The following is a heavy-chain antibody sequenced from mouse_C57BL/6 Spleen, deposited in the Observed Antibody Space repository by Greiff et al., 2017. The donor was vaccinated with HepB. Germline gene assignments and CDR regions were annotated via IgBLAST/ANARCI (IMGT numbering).Heavy chain of an antibody. D-gene: IGHD1-1*01. V-gene: IGHV1-50*01. Sequence: QVHVKQSGAELVKPGASVKLSCKASGYTFTSYWMQWVKQRPGQGLEWIGEIDPSDSYTNYNQKFKGKATLTVDTSSSTAYMQLSSLTSEDSAVYYWAREGYYGSRPFAYWGQGTLVTVSA. CDR3: AREGYYGSRPFAY. CDR2: IDPSDSYT. J-gene: IGHJ3*01. CDR1: GYTFTSYW.